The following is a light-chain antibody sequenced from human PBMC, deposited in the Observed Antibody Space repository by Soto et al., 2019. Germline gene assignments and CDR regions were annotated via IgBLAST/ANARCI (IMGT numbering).Light chain of an antibody. V-gene: IGKV3-20*01. CDR1: QSVRGNY. CDR3: QQYANSPFT. J-gene: IGKJ2*01. CDR2: EAS. Sequence: FVLTQSPVTLSLSPGERATLSCRASQSVRGNYVAWYQQKRGQAPRVLIFEASKRATGTPDRFSGSGSGTDFTLSISRLEPEDFAVYYCQQYANSPFTFGQGTKVDIK.